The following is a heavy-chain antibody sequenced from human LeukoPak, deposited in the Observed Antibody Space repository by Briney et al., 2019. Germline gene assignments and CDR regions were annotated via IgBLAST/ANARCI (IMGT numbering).Heavy chain of an antibody. CDR2: TNIDGSEK. CDR3: ARDPVEWELLLDY. Sequence: PGRSLRLSCAASGFTFSNYGMHWVRQAPGKGLEWVANTNIDGSEKYYADSVKGRFSISRDNARNSVYLQMASLRVEDTAVYYCARDPVEWELLLDYWGQGTLVTVSS. CDR1: GFTFSNYG. V-gene: IGHV3-7*01. J-gene: IGHJ4*02. D-gene: IGHD1-26*01.